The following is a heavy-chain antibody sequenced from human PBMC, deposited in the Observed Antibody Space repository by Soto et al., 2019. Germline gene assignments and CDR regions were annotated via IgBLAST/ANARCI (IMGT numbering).Heavy chain of an antibody. CDR3: ARDRLRGYDSSGFYS. V-gene: IGHV1-18*04. D-gene: IGHD3-22*01. J-gene: IGHJ4*02. Sequence: ASVKVSCKACGYTFSGYYIHWVRQAPGQGLEWMGWINPSDGNRNFAQKFEDRVTMTTATSTNTVFLELRSLKSDDTAIYYCARDRLRGYDSSGFYSWGQGTMVTVSS. CDR1: GYTFSGYY. CDR2: INPSDGNR.